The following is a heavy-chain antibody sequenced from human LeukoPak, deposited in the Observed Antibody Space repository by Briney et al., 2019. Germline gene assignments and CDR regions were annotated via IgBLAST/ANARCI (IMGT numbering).Heavy chain of an antibody. J-gene: IGHJ6*02. CDR1: GFTFSSYG. CDR2: IWYDGSNK. CDR3: ARDSAAMVTHYYYYGMDV. D-gene: IGHD5-18*01. Sequence: PGRSLRLSCAASGFTFSSYGMHWVRQAPGKGLEWVAVIWYDGSNKYYADSVKGRFTISRDNSKNTLYLQMNSLRAEDTAVYYCARDSAAMVTHYYYYGMDVWGQGTTVTVSS. V-gene: IGHV3-33*01.